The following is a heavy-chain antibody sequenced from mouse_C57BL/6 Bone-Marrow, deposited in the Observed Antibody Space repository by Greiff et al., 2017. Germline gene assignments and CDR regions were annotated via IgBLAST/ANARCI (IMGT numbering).Heavy chain of an antibody. CDR2: ISGGGGNT. CDR3: ARPHLLCGFAY. D-gene: IGHD2-1*01. Sequence: EVQLMESGGGLVKPGGSLKLSCAASGFTFSSYTMSWVRQTPEKRLEWVATISGGGGNTYYPDSVKGRFTISRDNAKNTLYLQMSSLRSEDTALYYCARPHLLCGFAYWGQGTLVTDSA. V-gene: IGHV5-9*01. CDR1: GFTFSSYT. J-gene: IGHJ3*01.